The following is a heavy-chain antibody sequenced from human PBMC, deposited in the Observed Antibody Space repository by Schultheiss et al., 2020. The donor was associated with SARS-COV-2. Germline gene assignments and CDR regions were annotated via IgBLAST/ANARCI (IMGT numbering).Heavy chain of an antibody. J-gene: IGHJ4*02. CDR1: GGSISSSSYY. V-gene: IGHV4-39*07. Sequence: SETLSLTCTVSGGSISSSSYYWGWIRQPPGKGLEWIGEINHSGSTNYNPSLKSRVTISVDTSKNQFSLKLSSVTAADTAVYYCARVHGYEDYVWGSYRAYFDYWGQGTLVTVSS. D-gene: IGHD3-16*02. CDR3: ARVHGYEDYVWGSYRAYFDY. CDR2: INHSGST.